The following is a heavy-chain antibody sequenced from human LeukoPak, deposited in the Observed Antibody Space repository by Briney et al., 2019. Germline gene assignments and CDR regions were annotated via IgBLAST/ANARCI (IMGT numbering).Heavy chain of an antibody. J-gene: IGHJ4*02. D-gene: IGHD3-10*01. CDR2: IYTGGST. V-gene: IGHV3-53*01. CDR3: AKGSYSGTYQTPFDY. Sequence: GGSLRLSCAASGFTVSSNYMSWVRQAPGKGLEWVSVIYTGGSTYYADSVKGRFTISRDNSKNTLYLQMNSLRAEDTAVYYCAKGSYSGTYQTPFDYWGQGTLVTVSS. CDR1: GFTVSSNY.